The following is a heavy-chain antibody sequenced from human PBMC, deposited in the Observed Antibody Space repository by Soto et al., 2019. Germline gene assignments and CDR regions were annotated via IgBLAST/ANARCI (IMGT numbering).Heavy chain of an antibody. J-gene: IGHJ6*02. V-gene: IGHV4-61*01. CDR1: GGSVRGGYYY. Sequence: SETLSLTCTVSGGSVRGGYYYWSWIRQPPGKGLEWIGYIDYSGSTNYNPSLKSRVTMSIDTSKNQFSLKLRSVTAADTAVYYCARILQKDGSLLSNYYYGMDVWGQGTTVTVSS. CDR3: ARILQKDGSLLSNYYYGMDV. D-gene: IGHD3-10*01. CDR2: IDYSGST.